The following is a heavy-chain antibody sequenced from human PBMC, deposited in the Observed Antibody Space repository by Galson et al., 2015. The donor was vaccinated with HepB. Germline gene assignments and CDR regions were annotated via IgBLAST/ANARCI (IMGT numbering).Heavy chain of an antibody. Sequence: SLRLSFAASGFTFSSYGMHWVRQAPGKGLEWAAVIWYDGSNKYYADSVKGRFTISRDNSKNTLYLQMNSLRAEDTAVYYCARDELGGYELDYWGQGTLVTVSS. D-gene: IGHD5-12*01. J-gene: IGHJ4*01. CDR3: ARDELGGYELDY. CDR2: IWYDGSNK. CDR1: GFTFSSYG. V-gene: IGHV3-33*01.